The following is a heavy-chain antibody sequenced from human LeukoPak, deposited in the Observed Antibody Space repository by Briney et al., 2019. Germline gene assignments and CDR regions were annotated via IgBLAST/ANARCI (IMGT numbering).Heavy chain of an antibody. Sequence: GGSLRLSCAASGFTFSSYEMNWVRQAPGKGLEWVSYISSSGRTIYYADSVKGRFTMSRDNAKNSLYLQMNSLRAEDTAVYYCAKMYGGTYIGNWGQGTLVTVSA. CDR3: AKMYGGTYIGN. D-gene: IGHD1-26*01. CDR1: GFTFSSYE. V-gene: IGHV3-48*03. CDR2: ISSSGRTI. J-gene: IGHJ4*02.